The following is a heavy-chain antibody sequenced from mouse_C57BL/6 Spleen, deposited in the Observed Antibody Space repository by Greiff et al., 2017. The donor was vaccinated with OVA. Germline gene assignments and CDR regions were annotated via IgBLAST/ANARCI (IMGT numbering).Heavy chain of an antibody. J-gene: IGHJ4*01. CDR1: GYSFTGYY. V-gene: IGHV1-42*01. CDR3: ARFLRLYPYYAMDY. CDR2: INPSTGGT. Sequence: EVQLQQSGPELVKPGASVKISCKASGYSFTGYYMNWVKQSPEKSLEWIGEINPSTGGTTYNQKFKAKATVTVERSSSEAYMQLKSLTSEDSAVYDCARFLRLYPYYAMDYWGQGTSVTVAS. D-gene: IGHD3-2*02.